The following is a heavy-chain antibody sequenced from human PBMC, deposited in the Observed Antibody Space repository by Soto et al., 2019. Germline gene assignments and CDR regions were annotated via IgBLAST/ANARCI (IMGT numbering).Heavy chain of an antibody. CDR1: GYTFTSYD. CDR2: MNPNSGNT. V-gene: IGHV1-8*01. D-gene: IGHD5-18*01. CDR3: ARGMGYSYGLLYYGMDV. Sequence: ASVQVSCKASGYTFTSYDINCVRQATGQGLEWMGWMNPNSGNTGYAQKFQGRVTMTRNTSISTACMELSSLRSEDTAVYYCARGMGYSYGLLYYGMDVWGQGTTVTVS. J-gene: IGHJ6*02.